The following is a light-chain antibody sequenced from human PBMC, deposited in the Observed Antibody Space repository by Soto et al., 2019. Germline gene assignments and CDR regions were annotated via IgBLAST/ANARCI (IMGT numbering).Light chain of an antibody. Sequence: QAVLTQPASVSGSPGQSITISCTGTSSDIGGFNRVSWYQQHPGKAPKLMIFDVGYRPSGVSNRFSASKSGNTASLTISGLQAEDEADYYCSSYTSSSTLLFGGGTKLTVL. CDR3: SSYTSSSTLL. CDR1: SSDIGGFNR. CDR2: DVG. J-gene: IGLJ2*01. V-gene: IGLV2-14*01.